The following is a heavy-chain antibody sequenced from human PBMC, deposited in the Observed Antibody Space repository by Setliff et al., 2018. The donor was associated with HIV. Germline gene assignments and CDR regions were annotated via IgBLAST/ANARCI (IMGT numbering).Heavy chain of an antibody. J-gene: IGHJ2*01. D-gene: IGHD3-9*01. CDR1: GYRFTSYW. CDR2: IYPGDSDT. CDR3: ARALDFLTEQLNWFFPL. Sequence: PGESLKISCKASGYRFTSYWIAWVRQMPGKGLEWMGIIYPGDSDTRYSPSFQDQVTISVDKSISTAYLHGNSLKASDTAIYYCARALDFLTEQLNWFFPLWGRGTLVTVSS. V-gene: IGHV5-51*01.